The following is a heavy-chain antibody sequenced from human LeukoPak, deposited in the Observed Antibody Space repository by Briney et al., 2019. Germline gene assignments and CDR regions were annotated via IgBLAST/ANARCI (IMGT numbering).Heavy chain of an antibody. D-gene: IGHD6-13*01. CDR1: GFTFSSYA. V-gene: IGHV3-30*04. CDR2: ISYDGCNK. J-gene: IGHJ5*02. Sequence: GGSLRLSCAASGFTFSSYAMHWVRQAPGKGLEWVAVISYDGCNKYYADSVKGRFTISRDNSKNTLYLQMNSLRAEDTAVYYCARVHIAAAGIENWFDPWGQGTLVTVSS. CDR3: ARVHIAAAGIENWFDP.